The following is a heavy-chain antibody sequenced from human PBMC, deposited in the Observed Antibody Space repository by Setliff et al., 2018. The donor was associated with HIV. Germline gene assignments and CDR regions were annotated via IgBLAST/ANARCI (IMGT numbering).Heavy chain of an antibody. J-gene: IGHJ4*02. CDR1: GFTFSSYG. D-gene: IGHD3-16*01. CDR3: ARDGGSGTPFDY. CDR2: IWYDGSNK. Sequence: GESLKISCAASGFTFSSYGMHWVRQAPGKGLEWVAVIWYDGSNKYYADSVKGRFTIPRDNSKNTLYLQMNSLRAEDTAVYFCARDGGSGTPFDYWGQGTLVTVSS. V-gene: IGHV3-33*01.